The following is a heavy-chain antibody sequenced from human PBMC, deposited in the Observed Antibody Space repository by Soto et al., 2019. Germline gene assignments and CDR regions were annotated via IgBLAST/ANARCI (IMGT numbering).Heavy chain of an antibody. V-gene: IGHV4-39*02. CDR3: AREASSYGDSFDP. CDR2: IYYSGST. D-gene: IGHD5-18*01. J-gene: IGHJ5*02. CDR1: GGSISSSSYY. Sequence: SETLSLTCTVSGGSISSSSYYWGWIRQPPGKGLEWIGSIYYSGSTYYNPSLKSRVTISVDTSKNQFSLKLSSVTAADTVVYYCAREASSYGDSFDPWGQGTLVTVSS.